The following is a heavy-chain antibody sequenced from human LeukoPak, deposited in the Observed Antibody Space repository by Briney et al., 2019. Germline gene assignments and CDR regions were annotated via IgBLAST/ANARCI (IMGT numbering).Heavy chain of an antibody. CDR1: GGTFSSYA. V-gene: IGHV1-69*13. CDR3: ARDRAGDILTGYSAMDV. D-gene: IGHD3-9*01. Sequence: RASVKVSCKASGGTFSSYAISWVRQAPGQGLEWMGGIIPIFGTANYAQKFQGRVTITADESTSTAYMELSSLRSEDTAVYYCARDRAGDILTGYSAMDVRGKGTTVTVSS. J-gene: IGHJ6*04. CDR2: IIPIFGTA.